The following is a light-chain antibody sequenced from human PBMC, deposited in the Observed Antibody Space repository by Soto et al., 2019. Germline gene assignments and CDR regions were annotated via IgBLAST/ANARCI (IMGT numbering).Light chain of an antibody. CDR1: SSDVGSYNL. CDR2: EGT. Sequence: LTQPASVSGSPGQSITISCTGTSSDVGSYNLVSWYQQHPGKAPKLMIYEGTKRPSGVSDRFSGSRSGNTASLTISGLQAEDEADYYCCSYASSSTYVFGSGTKVTVL. V-gene: IGLV2-23*01. CDR3: CSYASSSTYV. J-gene: IGLJ1*01.